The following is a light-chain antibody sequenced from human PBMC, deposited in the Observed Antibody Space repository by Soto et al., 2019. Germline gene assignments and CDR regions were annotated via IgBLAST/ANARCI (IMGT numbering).Light chain of an antibody. CDR3: GTWDSSLSAVV. J-gene: IGLJ2*01. V-gene: IGLV1-51*01. Sequence: QSVLTQPPSVSAAPGQTVTISCSGSSSNIGNNYVSWYQQLPGTVPKLLIYDNNKRPSGIPDRFSGSKSGTSATLGITGLQTGDEADYCCGTWDSSLSAVVLGGGTKLTVL. CDR2: DNN. CDR1: SSNIGNNY.